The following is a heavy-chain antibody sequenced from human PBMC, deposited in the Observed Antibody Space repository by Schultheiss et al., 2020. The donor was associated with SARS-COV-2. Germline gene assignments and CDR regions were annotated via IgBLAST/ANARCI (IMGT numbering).Heavy chain of an antibody. J-gene: IGHJ5*02. CDR1: GGSFSGYY. CDR2: INHSGST. Sequence: SETLSLTCAVYGGSFSGYYWGWIRQPPGKGLEWIGEINHSGSTNYNPSLKSRVTISVDTSKNQFSLKLTSVTAADTAVYYCARNLRSSWYGVVWFDPWGQGTLVTVSS. CDR3: ARNLRSSWYGVVWFDP. D-gene: IGHD6-13*01. V-gene: IGHV4-34*01.